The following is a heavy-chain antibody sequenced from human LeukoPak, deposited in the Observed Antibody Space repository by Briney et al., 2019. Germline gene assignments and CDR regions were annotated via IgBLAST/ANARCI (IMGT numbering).Heavy chain of an antibody. J-gene: IGHJ4*02. CDR2: IYHSGSS. V-gene: IGHV4-34*01. CDR3: VRGRDYYDISGYYLYYFDS. Sequence: PSETLSLTCAVYGGSFSGYYWTWIRQPPGKALEWIGSIYHSGSSNYNPSLKSRVIISVDKSKNQFSLNLNSVTAADTAMYYCVRGRDYYDISGYYLYYFDSWGQGTPVTVSS. CDR1: GGSFSGYY. D-gene: IGHD3-22*01.